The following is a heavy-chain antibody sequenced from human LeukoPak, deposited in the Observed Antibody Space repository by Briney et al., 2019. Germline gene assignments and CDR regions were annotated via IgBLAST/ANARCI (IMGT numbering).Heavy chain of an antibody. Sequence: ASVKVSCKASGYTFTGYYMHWVRQAPGQGLEWMGRINPNSGGTNYAQKFQGRVTMTRDTSISTAYMELSRLRSDDTAVYYCARAARAGTYYFDYWGQGTLVTVSS. CDR1: GYTFTGYY. J-gene: IGHJ4*02. CDR2: INPNSGGT. D-gene: IGHD6-19*01. CDR3: ARAARAGTYYFDY. V-gene: IGHV1-2*06.